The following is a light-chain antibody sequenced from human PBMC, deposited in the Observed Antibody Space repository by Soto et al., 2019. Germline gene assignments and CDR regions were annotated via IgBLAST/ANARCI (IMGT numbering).Light chain of an antibody. CDR1: QGISNY. CDR3: QQRHSYPIT. V-gene: IGKV1-9*01. CDR2: TAT. Sequence: DIQLTQSPSFLSASVGDRVTITCRASQGISNYLAWYHQKPGKAPTLLIHTATTLQSGVPSRFSGSGSGTEFTLTISSLQPEDFATYYCQQRHSYPITFGQGTRLETK. J-gene: IGKJ5*01.